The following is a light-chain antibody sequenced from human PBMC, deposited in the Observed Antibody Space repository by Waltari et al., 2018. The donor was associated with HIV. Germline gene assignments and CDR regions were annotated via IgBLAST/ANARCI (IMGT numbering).Light chain of an antibody. CDR3: QQAFSFPHT. J-gene: IGKJ2*01. Sequence: DLQMTQSPSSMSASVGDRVPITCRAGQFIRTSLAWYQQRPSRAPKLLIFAASRLQSGVPSRFSGGGSGTQFTLTINRLQPEDLATYYCQQAFSFPHTFGQGT. V-gene: IGKV1-12*01. CDR1: QFIRTS. CDR2: AAS.